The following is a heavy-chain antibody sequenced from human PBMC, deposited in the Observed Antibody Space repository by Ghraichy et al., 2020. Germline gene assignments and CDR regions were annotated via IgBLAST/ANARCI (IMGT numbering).Heavy chain of an antibody. CDR1: GGSFSGYY. D-gene: IGHD5-24*01. J-gene: IGHJ3*02. V-gene: IGHV4-34*01. Sequence: SETLSLTCAVYGGSFSGYYWSWIRQPPGKGLEWIGEINHSGSTNYNPSLKSRVTISVDTSKNQFSLKLSSVTAADTAVYYCARGRRWLRAFDIWGQGTMVTVSS. CDR2: INHSGST. CDR3: ARGRRWLRAFDI.